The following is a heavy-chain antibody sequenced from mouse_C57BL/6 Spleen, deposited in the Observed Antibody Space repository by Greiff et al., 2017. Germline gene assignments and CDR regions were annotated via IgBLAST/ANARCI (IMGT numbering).Heavy chain of an antibody. CDR2: INPNNGGT. CDR3: ARKEAYYSNYVAWFAY. CDR1: GYTFTDYN. J-gene: IGHJ3*01. D-gene: IGHD2-5*01. Sequence: VQLQQSGPELVKPGASVKIPCKASGYTFTDYNMDWVKQSHGKSLEWIGDINPNNGGTIYNQKFKGKATLTVDKSSSTAYMELRSLTSEDTAVYYGARKEAYYSNYVAWFAYWGQGTLVTVSA. V-gene: IGHV1-18*01.